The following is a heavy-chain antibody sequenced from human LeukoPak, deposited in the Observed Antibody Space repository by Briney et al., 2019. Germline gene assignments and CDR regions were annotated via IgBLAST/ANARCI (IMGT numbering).Heavy chain of an antibody. V-gene: IGHV4-39*01. D-gene: IGHD3-16*02. J-gene: IGHJ4*02. Sequence: SETLSLICSVSGGSISRSSYYWGWIRQAPGKGLEWIGSLYYSGSTYHNPSLKSRVIISVDTSKNQFSLKLSSVTAADTAVYYCAIFDYVWGSYRNDYWGQGTLVTVSS. CDR3: AIFDYVWGSYRNDY. CDR1: GGSISRSSYY. CDR2: LYYSGST.